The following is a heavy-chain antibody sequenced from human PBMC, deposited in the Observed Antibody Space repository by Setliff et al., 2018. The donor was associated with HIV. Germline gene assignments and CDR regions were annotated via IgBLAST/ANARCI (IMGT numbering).Heavy chain of an antibody. CDR2: IYYNGRT. CDR1: GASISSHY. CDR3: VRQGPGSSPPHFGD. V-gene: IGHV4-59*11. D-gene: IGHD3-10*01. Sequence: PSETLSLTCTVSGASISSHYWSWIRQPPGKGLEWIGYIYYNGRTNDNPSLKSRVTISVDTSKNQCSLNLTSVTAADTAVYYCVRQGPGSSPPHFGDWGEGTLVTVSS. J-gene: IGHJ4*02.